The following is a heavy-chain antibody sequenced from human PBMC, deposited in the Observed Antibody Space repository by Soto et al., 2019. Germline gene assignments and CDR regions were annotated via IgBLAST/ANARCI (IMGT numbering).Heavy chain of an antibody. J-gene: IGHJ4*02. CDR2: INPSGGST. CDR1: GYTFTGYY. D-gene: IGHD5-18*01. V-gene: IGHV1-46*01. Sequence: GASVKVSCKASGYTFTGYYMHWVRQAPGQGLEWMGIINPSGGSTSYAQKFQGRVTMTRDTSTSTVYLELSSLRSEDTAVYYCARARGGGRGYSYGKIADFDYWGQGTLVTVSS. CDR3: ARARGGGRGYSYGKIADFDY.